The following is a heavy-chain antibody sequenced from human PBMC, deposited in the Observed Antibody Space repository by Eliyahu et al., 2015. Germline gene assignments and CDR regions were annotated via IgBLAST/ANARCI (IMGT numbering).Heavy chain of an antibody. Sequence: EVQLVESGGGLVQPGGSLRLSCAASGFTFRNYEMNWVRQAPGKGLDWVSYISDSASVTHYADSAKGRFTISRDNARNSLYLQMNSLRAEDTAVYYCATIFGVNDAFDIWGQGTMVTVSS. V-gene: IGHV3-48*03. J-gene: IGHJ3*02. CDR3: ATIFGVNDAFDI. CDR1: GFTFRNYE. D-gene: IGHD3-3*01. CDR2: ISDSASVT.